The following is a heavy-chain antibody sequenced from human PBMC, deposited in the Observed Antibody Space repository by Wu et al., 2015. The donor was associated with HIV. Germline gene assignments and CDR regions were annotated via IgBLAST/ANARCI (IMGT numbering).Heavy chain of an antibody. CDR3: ARAFWSGYYNANWFDP. D-gene: IGHD3-3*01. J-gene: IGHJ5*02. CDR1: GYIFINYF. V-gene: IGHV1-2*02. Sequence: QVFLVESGAEVRAPGASVKVSCKASGYIFINYFIQWVRQTPGKGLEWMGWVNSRSGETFYAQRFQGRVTMTRNTSTTTAYMELSGLRSDDTAVYYCARAFWSGYYNANWFDPWGQGTLVTVSS. CDR2: VNSRSGET.